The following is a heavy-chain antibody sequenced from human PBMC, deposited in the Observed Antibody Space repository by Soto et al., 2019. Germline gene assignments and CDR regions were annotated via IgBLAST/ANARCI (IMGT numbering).Heavy chain of an antibody. D-gene: IGHD2-8*01. V-gene: IGHV3-33*01. CDR2: IWYDGSNK. CDR1: GFTFSSYG. Sequence: PGGSLRLSCAASGFTFSSYGMHWVRQAPGKGLEWVAVIWYDGSNKYYADSVKGRFTISRDNSKNTLYLQMNSLRAEDTAVYYCARKWSWYYFDYWGQGTLVTVSS. J-gene: IGHJ4*02. CDR3: ARKWSWYYFDY.